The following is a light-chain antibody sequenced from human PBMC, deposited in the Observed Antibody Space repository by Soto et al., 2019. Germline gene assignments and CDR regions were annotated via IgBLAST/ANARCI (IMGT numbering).Light chain of an antibody. CDR1: SSNIGSNT. Sequence: QSVLTQPPSASGTPGQRVTISCSGSSSNIGSNTVNWYQQLPGTAPKLLIYSNNQRPSGVPDRFSGSKSGTSASLAISGLQSEDEADYYCAAWDDSLNDFYVVFGGGTKLTVL. V-gene: IGLV1-44*01. CDR3: AAWDDSLNDFYVV. J-gene: IGLJ2*01. CDR2: SNN.